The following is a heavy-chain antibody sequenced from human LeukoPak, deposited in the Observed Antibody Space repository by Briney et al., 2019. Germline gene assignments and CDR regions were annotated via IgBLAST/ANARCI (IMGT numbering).Heavy chain of an antibody. CDR3: ARVGSPASSSTSCYVDY. J-gene: IGHJ4*02. Sequence: SETLSLTCTVSGGSISSSSYYWGWIRQPPGKGLEWIGSIYYSGSTYYNPSLKSRVTISVDTSKNQFSLKLSSVTAADTAVYYCARVGSPASSSTSCYVDYWGQGTLVTVSS. CDR1: GGSISSSSYY. D-gene: IGHD2-2*01. CDR2: IYYSGST. V-gene: IGHV4-39*07.